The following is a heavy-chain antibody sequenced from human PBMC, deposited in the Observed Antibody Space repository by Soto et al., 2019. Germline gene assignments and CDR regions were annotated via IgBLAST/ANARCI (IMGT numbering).Heavy chain of an antibody. CDR2: IYYSGST. Sequence: SETLSLTCTVSGGSISSSSYYWGWIRQPPGKGLEWIGSIYYSGSTYYNPSLKSRVTISVDTSKNQFSLKLSSVTAADTAVYYCQGVLMVYAKGLDYWGQGTLVTVSS. CDR3: QGVLMVYAKGLDY. CDR1: GGSISSSSYY. V-gene: IGHV4-39*01. J-gene: IGHJ4*02. D-gene: IGHD2-8*01.